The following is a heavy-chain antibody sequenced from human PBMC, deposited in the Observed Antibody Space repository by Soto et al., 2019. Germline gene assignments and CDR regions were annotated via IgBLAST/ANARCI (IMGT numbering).Heavy chain of an antibody. J-gene: IGHJ4*02. CDR3: AKERARSGGRSQRPYYFDY. CDR2: ISYDGSNK. V-gene: IGHV3-30*18. CDR1: GFTFSIYG. D-gene: IGHD6-19*01. Sequence: GGSLRLSCAASGFTFSIYGMHWFRQAPGKGLEWVAVISYDGSNKYYADSVKGRFTISRDNSKNTLYLQMNSLRAEDTAVYYCAKERARSGGRSQRPYYFDYWGQGTLVTVSS.